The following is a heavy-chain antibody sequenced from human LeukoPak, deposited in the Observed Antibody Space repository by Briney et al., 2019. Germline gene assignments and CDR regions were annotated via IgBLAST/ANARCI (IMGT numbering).Heavy chain of an antibody. V-gene: IGHV4-59*08. D-gene: IGHD3-10*01. CDR3: ARLSFGDSHFDQ. J-gene: IGHJ4*02. CDR1: GDSINSYY. CDR2: ISRSGHT. Sequence: SETLSLTCTVSGDSINSYYWIWIRQPPGKGLEWLGSISRSGHTNYNPSLKSRVTMSVATSKNHFSLNLTSVTAADTAIYYCARLSFGDSHFDQWGQGTLVSVSS.